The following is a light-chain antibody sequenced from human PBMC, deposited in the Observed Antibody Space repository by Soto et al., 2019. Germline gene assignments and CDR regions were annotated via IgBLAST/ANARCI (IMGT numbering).Light chain of an antibody. Sequence: QSVLTQPPSASGSPGQSVTISCTGKSSDVGGYNYVSWYRHHPGKAPQLMIYEVNKRPSGVPDRFSGSKSGNTASLTVSGLQPEDEADYYCSSYGGSNNYVYASGTKVTVL. CDR2: EVN. CDR3: SSYGGSNNYV. V-gene: IGLV2-8*01. J-gene: IGLJ1*01. CDR1: SSDVGGYNY.